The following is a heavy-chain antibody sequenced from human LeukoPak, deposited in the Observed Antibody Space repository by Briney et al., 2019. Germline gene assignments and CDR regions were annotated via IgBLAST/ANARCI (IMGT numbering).Heavy chain of an antibody. J-gene: IGHJ4*02. Sequence: PGRSLRLSCAASGLTFTTYGIHWVRQAPGKGLEWVAVVWPDGSIKYYADSVKGRFTISRVDSKNTLFLQMNSLRAEDTAVYYCARAVGPYDYWGQGTLVTVSS. V-gene: IGHV3-33*01. CDR2: VWPDGSIK. D-gene: IGHD3-16*01. CDR1: GLTFTTYG. CDR3: ARAVGPYDY.